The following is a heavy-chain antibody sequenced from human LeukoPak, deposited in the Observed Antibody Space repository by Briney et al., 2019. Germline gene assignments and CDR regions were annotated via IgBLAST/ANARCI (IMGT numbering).Heavy chain of an antibody. J-gene: IGHJ4*02. CDR3: AREDTATIDY. CDR2: IYYSGST. Sequence: SETLSLTCTVSGGSVSSGSYYWSWIRQPPGKGLEWIGYIYYSGSTNYNPSLKSRVTISVDTSKNQFSLKLSSVTAADTAVYYCAREDTATIDYWGQGTLVTVSS. CDR1: GGSVSSGSYY. V-gene: IGHV4-61*01. D-gene: IGHD5-18*01.